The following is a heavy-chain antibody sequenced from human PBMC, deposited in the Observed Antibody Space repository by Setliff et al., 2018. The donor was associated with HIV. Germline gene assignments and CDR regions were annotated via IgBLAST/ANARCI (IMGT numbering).Heavy chain of an antibody. Sequence: GGSLRLSCTASRLTLSSNYMTWVRQSPGKGLEWVSTLYPGGSAYYADSLKGRFTISRENAKNTLYLTMDSLRSEDTAVYYCARDSLSSTVTPIYRGQGTLVTVSS. CDR2: LYPGGSA. CDR3: ARDSLSSTVTPIY. CDR1: RLTLSSNY. J-gene: IGHJ4*02. V-gene: IGHV3-66*02. D-gene: IGHD4-4*01.